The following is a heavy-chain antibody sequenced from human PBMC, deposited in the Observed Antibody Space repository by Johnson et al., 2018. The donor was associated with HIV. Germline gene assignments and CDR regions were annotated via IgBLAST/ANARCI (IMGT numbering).Heavy chain of an antibody. CDR1: GFTFSSYA. V-gene: IGHV3-30*04. CDR2: ISYDGSNK. D-gene: IGHD3-10*01. CDR3: AREIYSGRAFDI. J-gene: IGHJ3*02. Sequence: QVQLLESGGGVVQPGRSLRLSCAASGFTFSSYAMHWVRQAPGKGLEWVAVISYDGSNKYYADSVKGRFTISRDNSKNTLYLQMNSLRAEDTAVYYCAREIYSGRAFDIWGQGTMVTVSS.